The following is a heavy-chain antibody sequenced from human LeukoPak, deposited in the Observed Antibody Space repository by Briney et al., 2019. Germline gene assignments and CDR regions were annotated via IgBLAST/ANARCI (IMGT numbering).Heavy chain of an antibody. Sequence: ASVKVSCKASGYTFTGYYMHWVRQAPGQGLEWMRWINPNSGGTNYAQKFQGRVTMTRDTSISTAYMELSRLRSDDTAVYYCARDRGPELELPSYYYYMDVWGKGTTVTVSS. J-gene: IGHJ6*03. CDR3: ARDRGPELELPSYYYYMDV. V-gene: IGHV1-2*02. CDR1: GYTFTGYY. D-gene: IGHD1-7*01. CDR2: INPNSGGT.